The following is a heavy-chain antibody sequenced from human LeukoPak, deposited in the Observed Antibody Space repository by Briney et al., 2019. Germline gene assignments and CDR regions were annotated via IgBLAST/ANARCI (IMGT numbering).Heavy chain of an antibody. CDR2: IIPIFGTA. Sequence: SVKVSCKASGGTFSSYAISWVRQAPGQGLEWMGGIIPIFGTANYAQKFQGRVTITADESTSTAYMELSSLRSEDTAVYYCARAPSAKNSSPYFFDYWGQGTLVTVSS. CDR1: GGTFSSYA. V-gene: IGHV1-69*13. J-gene: IGHJ4*02. D-gene: IGHD6-6*01. CDR3: ARAPSAKNSSPYFFDY.